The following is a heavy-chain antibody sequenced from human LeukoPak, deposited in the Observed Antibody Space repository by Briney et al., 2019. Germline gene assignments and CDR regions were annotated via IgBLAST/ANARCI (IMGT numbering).Heavy chain of an antibody. D-gene: IGHD1-26*01. Sequence: GSLRLSCVGSGFTFRSHAMSWVRQAPEKGLEFVSGIYENGGTTYYADSVKGRFTTSRDNSKNTLFLQMNSLRAEDTAIYYCAKYGPQDSGSSHFDYWGQGALVTVSS. CDR1: GFTFRSHA. V-gene: IGHV3-23*01. J-gene: IGHJ4*02. CDR2: IYENGGTT. CDR3: AKYGPQDSGSSHFDY.